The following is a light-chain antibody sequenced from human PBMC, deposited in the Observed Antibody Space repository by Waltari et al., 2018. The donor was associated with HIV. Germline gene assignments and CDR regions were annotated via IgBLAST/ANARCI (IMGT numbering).Light chain of an antibody. J-gene: IGKJ4*01. V-gene: IGKV1D-13*01. CDR1: QDIRSA. CDR2: GAF. CDR3: LQYTKYPLA. Sequence: IQSTQSPSSFSASVGDRLTIHCRASQDIRSALAWFQQKPEKSPQLLSYGAFELPSGVPSRFSGSQSGTDFTLTISSLQPEDFATYYCLQYTKYPLAFGAGTTVVIK.